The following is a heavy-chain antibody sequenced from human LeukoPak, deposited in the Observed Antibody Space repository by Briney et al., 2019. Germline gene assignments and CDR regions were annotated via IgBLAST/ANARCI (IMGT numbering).Heavy chain of an antibody. V-gene: IGHV5-51*01. CDR2: RNPADSDT. CDR3: ARHVSSSRVAYDV. Sequence: GESLKISCKGSGYSFTTYWIGWVRQMPGKGLEWIGLRNPADSDTRYSPSFQGQVTISVDKSISTAYLEWSSLKASDTAMYYCARHVSSSRVAYDVWGQGTMVTVSS. D-gene: IGHD2-2*01. J-gene: IGHJ3*01. CDR1: GYSFTTYW.